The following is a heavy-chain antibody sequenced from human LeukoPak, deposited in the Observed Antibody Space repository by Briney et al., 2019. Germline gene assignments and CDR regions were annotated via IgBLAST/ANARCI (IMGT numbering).Heavy chain of an antibody. V-gene: IGHV3-23*01. J-gene: IGHJ4*02. CDR1: GFTFSSYE. Sequence: AGGSLRLSCAASGFTFSSYEMNWVRQAPGKGLECVSTISGSGGSTYYADSVKGRFTISRDNSKNTLYLQMNSLRAEDTAVYYCAKQNRPRLLRYFDWLLPTFDYWGQGTLVTVSS. D-gene: IGHD3-9*01. CDR2: ISGSGGST. CDR3: AKQNRPRLLRYFDWLLPTFDY.